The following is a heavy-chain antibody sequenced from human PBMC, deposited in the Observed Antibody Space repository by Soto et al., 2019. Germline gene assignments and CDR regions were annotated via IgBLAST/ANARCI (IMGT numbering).Heavy chain of an antibody. CDR3: AKGEVRGIIPSYFDY. V-gene: IGHV3-30*18. CDR1: GFIFSNYA. CDR2: ISNDGSNE. J-gene: IGHJ4*02. D-gene: IGHD3-10*01. Sequence: GGSLRLSCAASGFIFSNYAMNWVRQAPGRGLEWVARISNDGSNEYYVDSVKGRFTISRDNSKNTLYLQMDSLRAEDTAVYYCAKGEVRGIIPSYFDYWGLGTLVTVSS.